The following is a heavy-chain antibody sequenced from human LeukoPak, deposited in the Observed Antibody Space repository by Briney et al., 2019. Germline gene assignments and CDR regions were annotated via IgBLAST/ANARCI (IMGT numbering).Heavy chain of an antibody. CDR2: IYYSGSA. V-gene: IGHV4-39*01. Sequence: SETLSLTCSVSGGSISSSNYYWGWIRQPPGKGLEWIGSIYYSGSAYCNPSLKSRVTISVDTSKNQFSLKLSSVTAADTAVYYCARRPTIFDYWGQGTLVTVSS. CDR1: GGSISSSNYY. J-gene: IGHJ4*02. CDR3: ARRPTIFDY. D-gene: IGHD5-24*01.